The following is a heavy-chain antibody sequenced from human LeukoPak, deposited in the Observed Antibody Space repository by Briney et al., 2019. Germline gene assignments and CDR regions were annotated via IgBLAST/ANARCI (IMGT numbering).Heavy chain of an antibody. D-gene: IGHD1-1*01. CDR2: IKRDGSQK. V-gene: IGHV3-7*01. CDR3: ARLGLEVGGPNWLDP. Sequence: GGSLRLSCAAPGFSFSSNWMGWVRQAPGKGLEWVAHIKRDGSQKYYLDSVKGRFTISRDNAKNSLYLQMNSLRVEDTAVYYCARLGLEVGGPNWLDPWGQGTLVTVSS. CDR1: GFSFSSNW. J-gene: IGHJ5*02.